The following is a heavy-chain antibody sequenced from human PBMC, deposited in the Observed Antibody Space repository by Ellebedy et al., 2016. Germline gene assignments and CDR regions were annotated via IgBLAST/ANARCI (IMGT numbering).Heavy chain of an antibody. Sequence: ASVKVSCKASGGTFSNFPISWVRQAPGQGLEWMGRIIPILDLANYAQKFQGRVTITADKSTTTAYMELSSLRSEDTAVYYCAREADLGYFDYWGQGTLVTVSS. J-gene: IGHJ4*02. CDR3: AREADLGYFDY. V-gene: IGHV1-69*04. CDR2: IIPILDLA. CDR1: GGTFSNFP. D-gene: IGHD3-16*01.